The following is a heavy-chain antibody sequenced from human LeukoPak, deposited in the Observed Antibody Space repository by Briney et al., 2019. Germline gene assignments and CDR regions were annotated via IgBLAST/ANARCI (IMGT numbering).Heavy chain of an antibody. CDR2: ISYDGSNK. CDR1: GFTFSSYG. D-gene: IGHD3-9*01. J-gene: IGHJ4*02. Sequence: PGGSLRLSCAASGFTFSSYGMHWVRQAPGKGLEWVAVISYDGSNKYYADSVKGRFTISRDNSKNTLYLQMNSLRAEDTAVYYCAKDWDKVRYFDWSPFDYWGQGTLVTVSS. CDR3: AKDWDKVRYFDWSPFDY. V-gene: IGHV3-30*18.